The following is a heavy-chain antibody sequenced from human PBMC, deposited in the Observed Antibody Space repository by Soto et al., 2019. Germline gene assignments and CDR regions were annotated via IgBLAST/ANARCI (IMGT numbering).Heavy chain of an antibody. CDR3: ATDDYGIFPY. CDR2: IDPRSGGT. Sequence: HVQLVQSGTEVKKPGASVRVSCMVSGYPFTTYYIHWVRQAPGQGLEWMGWIDPRSGGTVYEQKFQGRVTMTRDTSISTVYMDLSGLTSHDTALYYCATDDYGIFPYWGQGSLVTVSS. V-gene: IGHV1-2*02. D-gene: IGHD3-10*01. J-gene: IGHJ4*02. CDR1: GYPFTTYY.